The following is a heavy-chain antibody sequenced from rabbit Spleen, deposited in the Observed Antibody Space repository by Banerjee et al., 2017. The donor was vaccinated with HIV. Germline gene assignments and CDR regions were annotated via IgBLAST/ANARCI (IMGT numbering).Heavy chain of an antibody. D-gene: IGHD8-1*01. Sequence: QSLEEAGGDLVEPGASLTLTCTASGFSFSSSYYMCWVRQAPGKGLEWIGCIYTDGSGSTAYASWAKGRFTVSKSSSTTVTLQMTSLTAADTATYFCVRSSYHRSYYGMDLWGPGTLVTVS. CDR1: GFSFSSSYY. CDR2: IYTDGSGST. J-gene: IGHJ6*01. V-gene: IGHV1S40*01. CDR3: VRSSYHRSYYGMDL.